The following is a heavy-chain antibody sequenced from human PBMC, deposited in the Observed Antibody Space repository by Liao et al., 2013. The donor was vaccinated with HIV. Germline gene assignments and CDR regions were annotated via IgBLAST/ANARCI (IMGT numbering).Heavy chain of an antibody. Sequence: QVQLQESGPGLVKPSETLSLTCTVSGDSISNYYWTWIRQPAGKGLEWIGRFYTSGSTNYNPSLKSRVTMSVDTSKNQFSLKLSSVTAADTAVYYCAREGAFLYFGSERPYYMDVWGRGTTVTVSS. CDR1: GDSISNYY. CDR3: AREGAFLYFGSERPYYMDV. J-gene: IGHJ6*03. D-gene: IGHD3-10*01. V-gene: IGHV4-4*07. CDR2: FYTSGST.